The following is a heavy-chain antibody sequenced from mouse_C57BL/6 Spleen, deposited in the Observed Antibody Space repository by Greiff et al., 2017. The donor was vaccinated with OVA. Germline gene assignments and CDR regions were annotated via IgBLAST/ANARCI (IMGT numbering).Heavy chain of an antibody. CDR3: ARHYGSSYRYFDV. V-gene: IGHV15-2*01. J-gene: IGHJ1*03. CDR1: DSEVFPIAY. CDR2: ILPSIGRT. D-gene: IGHD1-1*01. Sequence: VQLQQSGSELRSPGSSVKLSCKDFDSEVFPIAYMSWVRQKPGHGFEWIGGILPSIGRTIYGEKFEDKATLDADTQSNTAYLELNSLTSEDSAIYYCARHYGSSYRYFDVWGTGTTVTVSS.